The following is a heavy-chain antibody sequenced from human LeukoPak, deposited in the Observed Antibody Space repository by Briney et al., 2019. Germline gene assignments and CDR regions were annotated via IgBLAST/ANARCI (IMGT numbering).Heavy chain of an antibody. CDR3: AKDLPSLATIPYYFDY. CDR2: ISCSGGST. V-gene: IGHV3-23*01. D-gene: IGHD3-3*01. J-gene: IGHJ4*02. Sequence: GGSLRLSCADSGFTFNNYAMSWVRQAPGKGLEWVSAISCSGGSTYYADSVKGRFTISRDNSKNTLYLQMNSLRAEDTAVYYCAKDLPSLATIPYYFDYWGQGTLVTVSS. CDR1: GFTFNNYA.